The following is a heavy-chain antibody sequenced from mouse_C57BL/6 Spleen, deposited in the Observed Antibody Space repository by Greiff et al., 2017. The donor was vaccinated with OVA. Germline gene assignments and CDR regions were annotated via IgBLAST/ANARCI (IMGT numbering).Heavy chain of an antibody. D-gene: IGHD4-1*01. V-gene: IGHV1-69*01. J-gene: IGHJ4*01. CDR2: IDPSDSYT. Sequence: QVQLQQPGAELVMPGASVKLSCKASGYTFTSYWMHWVKQRPGQGLEWIGEIDPSDSYTNYNQKFKGKSTLTVDKSSSTAYMQLSSLTSEDSAVYDCARRGRNWDLHYYAMDYWGQGTSVTVSS. CDR3: ARRGRNWDLHYYAMDY. CDR1: GYTFTSYW.